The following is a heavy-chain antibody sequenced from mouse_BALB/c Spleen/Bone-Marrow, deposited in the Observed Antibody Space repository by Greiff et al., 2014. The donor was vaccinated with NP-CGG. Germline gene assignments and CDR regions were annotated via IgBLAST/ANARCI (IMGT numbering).Heavy chain of an antibody. CDR3: DYYGSSYFDY. CDR2: IYPGSGST. Sequence: QVQLKESGPELGKPGASVKMSCKASGYTFTDYVISWGKQRTGQGLEWIGEIYPGSGSTYYNEKFKGKATLTADKSSNTAYMQLSSLTSEDSAVYFCDYYGSSYFDYWGQGTTLTVSS. J-gene: IGHJ2*01. V-gene: IGHV1-77*01. CDR1: GYTFTDYV. D-gene: IGHD1-1*01.